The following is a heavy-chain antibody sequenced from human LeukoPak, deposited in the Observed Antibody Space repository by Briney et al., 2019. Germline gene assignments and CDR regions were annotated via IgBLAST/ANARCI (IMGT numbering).Heavy chain of an antibody. CDR1: GFTFSSYA. D-gene: IGHD3-9*01. CDR3: ARGGYDILTGYPLYYYYYGMDV. J-gene: IGHJ6*02. CDR2: ISYDESNK. Sequence: GGSLRLSCAVSGFTFSSYAMQWVRQAPGKGREWVAVISYDESNKYYADSVKGRFTIYRDNAKNTLYLQMNSLRAEDTAVYYCARGGYDILTGYPLYYYYYGMDVWGQGTTVTVSS. V-gene: IGHV3-30-3*01.